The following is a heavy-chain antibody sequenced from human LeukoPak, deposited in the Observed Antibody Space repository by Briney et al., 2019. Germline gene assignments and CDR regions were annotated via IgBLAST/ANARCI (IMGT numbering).Heavy chain of an antibody. Sequence: SETLSLTCTVSGGSISTSNYYWGWIRQPPGKGLEWIGNIFYSGSTYYSPSLKSRVTISVDTSKNQFSLKLSSVTAADTAVYYCARRMGWLHYYMDVWGKGTTVTISS. J-gene: IGHJ6*03. CDR1: GGSISTSNYY. D-gene: IGHD5-12*01. CDR3: ARRMGWLHYYMDV. V-gene: IGHV4-39*07. CDR2: IFYSGST.